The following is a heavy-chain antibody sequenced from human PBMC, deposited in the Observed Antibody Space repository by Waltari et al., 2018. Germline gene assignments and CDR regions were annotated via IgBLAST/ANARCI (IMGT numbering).Heavy chain of an antibody. Sequence: QVQLQQSGAGLLKHSETLSLTCAVYGGSFSGYYWSWNRQPPGKGLEWIGEINHSGSTNYNPSLKSRVNISVDTSKNHFSLKLSSVTAADTAVYYCASQQLAIYYYYGMDVWGQGTTVTVSS. J-gene: IGHJ6*02. CDR3: ASQQLAIYYYYGMDV. CDR1: GGSFSGYY. CDR2: INHSGST. D-gene: IGHD6-13*01. V-gene: IGHV4-34*01.